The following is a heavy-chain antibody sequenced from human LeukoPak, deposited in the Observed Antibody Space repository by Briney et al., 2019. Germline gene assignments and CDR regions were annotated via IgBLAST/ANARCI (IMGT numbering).Heavy chain of an antibody. Sequence: PSETLSLTCTVSGGSISTYYWSWIRQPPGKGLEWIGHISDSGSTNCNPSLRSRVTISVDTSKNQFSLKLSSVTAADTAMYYCAREVIGYSSAWYFDYWGQGTLVTVSS. CDR2: ISDSGST. CDR1: GGSISTYY. CDR3: AREVIGYSSAWYFDY. V-gene: IGHV4-59*01. D-gene: IGHD6-19*01. J-gene: IGHJ4*02.